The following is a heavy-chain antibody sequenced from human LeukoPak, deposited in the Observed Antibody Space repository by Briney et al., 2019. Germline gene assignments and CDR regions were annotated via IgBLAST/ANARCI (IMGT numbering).Heavy chain of an antibody. Sequence: RPGGSLRLSCAASGFTLDDYAMHWVRQGPGKGLEWVSLIVGDGGKTYYADSVKGRFTISRDNSKNSLYLQMNSLRADDTALYYCAKDKSTGYNAFDYWGQGTLVTVSS. D-gene: IGHD5-24*01. CDR3: AKDKSTGYNAFDY. CDR2: IVGDGGKT. J-gene: IGHJ4*02. CDR1: GFTLDDYA. V-gene: IGHV3-43*02.